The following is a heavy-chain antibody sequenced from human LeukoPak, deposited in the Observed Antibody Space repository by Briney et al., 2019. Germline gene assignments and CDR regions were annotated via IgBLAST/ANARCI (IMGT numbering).Heavy chain of an antibody. D-gene: IGHD3-3*01. CDR3: AKGRVQFSEWLLGGY. Sequence: GGSLRLSCAASGFTFNSYAMSWVGQAPGRGLEWVSAISGSGGRTDYADSVKGPFPISRDNSKNTLYLQMNSLRAEDTAVYYCAKGRVQFSEWLLGGYWGQGTLVTVSS. V-gene: IGHV3-23*01. J-gene: IGHJ4*02. CDR2: ISGSGGRT. CDR1: GFTFNSYA.